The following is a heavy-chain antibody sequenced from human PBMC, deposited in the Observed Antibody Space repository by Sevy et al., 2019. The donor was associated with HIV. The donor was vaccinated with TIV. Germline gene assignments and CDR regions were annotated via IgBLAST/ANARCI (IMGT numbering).Heavy chain of an antibody. Sequence: GGSLRLSCAASGFTFSDYYMSWIRQAPGKGLEWVSYISSSGSTTYYADSVKGRFTISRDNSKNTLYLQMNSLRAEDTAVYYCASGVGAAPFDYWGQGTLVTVSS. J-gene: IGHJ4*02. D-gene: IGHD1-26*01. CDR3: ASGVGAAPFDY. CDR2: ISSSGSTT. CDR1: GFTFSDYY. V-gene: IGHV3-11*01.